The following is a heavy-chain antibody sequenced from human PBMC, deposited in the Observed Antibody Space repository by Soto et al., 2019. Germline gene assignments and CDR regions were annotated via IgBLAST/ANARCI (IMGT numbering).Heavy chain of an antibody. V-gene: IGHV3-23*01. J-gene: IGHJ4*02. D-gene: IGHD1-26*01. CDR2: ISGSGGST. Sequence: EVQLLESGGGLVQPGGSLRLSCAASGFTFSSYAMNWVRQAPGKGLEWVSVISGSGGSTYYADSVKGRFTISRDNSKNTLYLQMNSLRAEDTAVYYCARRGSGSYYDYWGQGTLVTVSS. CDR3: ARRGSGSYYDY. CDR1: GFTFSSYA.